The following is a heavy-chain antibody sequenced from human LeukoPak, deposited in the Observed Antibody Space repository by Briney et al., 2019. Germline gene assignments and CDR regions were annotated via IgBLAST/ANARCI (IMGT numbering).Heavy chain of an antibody. CDR2: ISSKSIYI. CDR1: GFTFSSYT. J-gene: IGHJ1*01. D-gene: IGHD3-10*01. V-gene: IGHV3-21*06. CDR3: TRGLDDYGSGSYSGD. Sequence: PGGSLRLSCSASGFTFSSYTMNWVRQVPGKGLEWVSSISSKSIYIFYADSVKGRFTISRDNAKNTVYLQMNRLRAEDTAVYYCTRGLDDYGSGSYSGDWGQGTLVTVSS.